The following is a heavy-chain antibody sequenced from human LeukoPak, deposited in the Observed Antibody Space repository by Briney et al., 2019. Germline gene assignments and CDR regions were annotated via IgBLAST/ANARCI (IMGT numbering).Heavy chain of an antibody. V-gene: IGHV3-66*01. J-gene: IGHJ3*02. CDR3: ARDRPYSALDFDI. CDR2: IYSGGST. CDR1: GFTVSSNY. Sequence: PGGSLRLSCAASGFTVSSNYMSWVRQAPGKGLEWVSVIYSGGSTYYSDSVKGRLTISRDNSKNTLYLQMNSLRAEDTAVYYCARDRPYSALDFDIWGQGTMVTVSS. D-gene: IGHD5-18*01.